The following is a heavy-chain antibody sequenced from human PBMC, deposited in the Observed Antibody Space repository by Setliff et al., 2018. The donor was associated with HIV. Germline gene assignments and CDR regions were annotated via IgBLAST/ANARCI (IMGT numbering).Heavy chain of an antibody. CDR3: ARVNYYYYYMDV. J-gene: IGHJ6*03. CDR2: SSPTSSSK. V-gene: IGHV3-48*01. CDR1: GFSLGDFM. Sequence: HPGGSLRLSCTASGFSLGDFMLTWVRQAPGKGLQWVSDSSPTSSSKLYAESVKGRFTISRDNAKNSLYLQMNSLRVEDTAVYYCARVNYYYYYMDVWGKGTTVTVSS.